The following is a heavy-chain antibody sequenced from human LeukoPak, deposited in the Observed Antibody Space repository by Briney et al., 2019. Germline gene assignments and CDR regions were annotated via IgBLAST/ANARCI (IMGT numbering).Heavy chain of an antibody. CDR2: ISSSSSYI. Sequence: PGGSLRLSCAASGFTFSSYSMNWVRQAPGKGLEWVSSISSSSSYIYYADSVKGRFTISRDNAKNSLYLQMNSLRAEDTAVYYCARGKAVAGTGGDPSDYWGQGTLVTVSS. CDR1: GFTFSSYS. CDR3: ARGKAVAGTGGDPSDY. J-gene: IGHJ4*02. D-gene: IGHD6-19*01. V-gene: IGHV3-21*01.